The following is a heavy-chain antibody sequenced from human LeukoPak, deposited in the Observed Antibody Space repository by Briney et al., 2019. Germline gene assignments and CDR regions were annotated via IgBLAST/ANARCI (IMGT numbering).Heavy chain of an antibody. CDR2: INSDGSST. CDR1: GFTFSSYW. V-gene: IGHV3-74*01. D-gene: IGHD2-2*01. CDR3: ARDGPLFVVVPAAKSYYYYGMDV. Sequence: SGGSLRLSCAASGFTFSSYWMHWVRQAPGKGLVWVSRINSDGSSTSYADSVKGRFTISRDNAKNTLYLQMNSLRAEDTAVYYCARDGPLFVVVPAAKSYYYYGMDVWGQGTTVTVSS. J-gene: IGHJ6*02.